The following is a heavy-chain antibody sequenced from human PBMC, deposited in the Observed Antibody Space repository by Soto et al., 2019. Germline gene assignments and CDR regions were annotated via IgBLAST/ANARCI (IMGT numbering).Heavy chain of an antibody. V-gene: IGHV5-51*01. J-gene: IGHJ6*03. D-gene: IGHD4-4*01. CDR2: IYPGDSDT. CDR3: ARVLADYRNYIAGYNYMDV. Sequence: RGESLKISCKGSGYSFTSYWIGWVRQMPGKGLEWMGIIYPGDSDTRYSPSFQGQVTISADKSISTAYLQWSSLKASDTAMYYCARVLADYRNYIAGYNYMDVWGKGTTVTVSS. CDR1: GYSFTSYW.